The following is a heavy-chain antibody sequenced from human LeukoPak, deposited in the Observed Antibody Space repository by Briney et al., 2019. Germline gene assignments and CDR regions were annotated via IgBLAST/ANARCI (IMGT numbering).Heavy chain of an antibody. Sequence: ASVKVSCKASGYTFTSYYMHWVRQAPGQGLEWMGIINPSGGSTSYAQKFQGRVTMTRDMSTSTDYMELSSLRSEDTAVYYCARATVTVLYYYYYMDVWGKGTTVTVSS. CDR2: INPSGGST. J-gene: IGHJ6*03. CDR3: ARATVTVLYYYYYMDV. D-gene: IGHD4-17*01. V-gene: IGHV1-46*01. CDR1: GYTFTSYY.